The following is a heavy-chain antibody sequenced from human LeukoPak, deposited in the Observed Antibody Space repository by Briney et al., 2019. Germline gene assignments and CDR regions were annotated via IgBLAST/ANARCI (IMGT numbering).Heavy chain of an antibody. J-gene: IGHJ4*02. Sequence: GGSLRLSCAASGFIVSSIYMRWVRQAPGKGLECFTVFYSCGSTYFADSVKGRFTLPRDKSKNTLYLQMNSLRAEDTAVYYFARRGYIGYFLKSFDDWGQGTLVTVSS. CDR3: ARRGYIGYFLKSFDD. V-gene: IGHV3-66*02. D-gene: IGHD5-12*01. CDR1: GFIVSSIY. CDR2: FYSCGST.